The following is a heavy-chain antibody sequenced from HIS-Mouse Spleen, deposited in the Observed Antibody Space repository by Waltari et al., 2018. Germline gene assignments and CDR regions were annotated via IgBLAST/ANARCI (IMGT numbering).Heavy chain of an antibody. V-gene: IGHV4-4*07. CDR2: IYTSGST. CDR1: GGSISSYY. D-gene: IGHD6-6*01. Sequence: QVQLQESGPGLVKPSETLSLTCTVSGGSISSYYWSWIRPPAGKGLEWIGRIYTSGSTNYNPSLKSRVTMSVDTSKNQFSLKLSSVTAADTAVYYCARDHWGGSSPYYFDYWGQGTLVTVSS. J-gene: IGHJ4*02. CDR3: ARDHWGGSSPYYFDY.